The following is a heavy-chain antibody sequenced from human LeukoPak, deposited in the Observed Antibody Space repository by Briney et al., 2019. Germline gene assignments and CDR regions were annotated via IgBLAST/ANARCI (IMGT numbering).Heavy chain of an antibody. D-gene: IGHD2-8*01. CDR1: GGSISSGSYY. Sequence: SETLSLTCTVSGGSISSGSYYWSWIRQPAGKGLEWIVRIYTSGSTNYNPSLKSRVTISVDTSKNQFSLKLSSVTAADTAVYYCAREITAMVYAYNYYYYYMDVWGKGTTVTVSS. CDR2: IYTSGST. CDR3: AREITAMVYAYNYYYYYMDV. J-gene: IGHJ6*03. V-gene: IGHV4-61*02.